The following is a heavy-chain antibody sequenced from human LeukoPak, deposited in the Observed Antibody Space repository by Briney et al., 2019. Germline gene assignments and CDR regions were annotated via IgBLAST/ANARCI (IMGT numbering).Heavy chain of an antibody. CDR1: GYTFSSFS. J-gene: IGHJ4*02. CDR3: VRLRRNSDTSGYYYYYDF. D-gene: IGHD3-22*01. V-gene: IGHV3-21*01. Sequence: GGSLRLSCAASGYTFSSFSINWVRQAPRKGLEWVSSISVRSNYIYYADSVRGRFSISRDDARDSLYLQMNSLRAEDTAVYYCVRLRRNSDTSGYYYYYDFWGQGTLVTVSS. CDR2: ISVRSNYI.